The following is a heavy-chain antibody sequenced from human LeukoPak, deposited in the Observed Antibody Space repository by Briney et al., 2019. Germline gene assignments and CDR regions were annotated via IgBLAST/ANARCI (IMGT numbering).Heavy chain of an antibody. V-gene: IGHV4-4*09. Sequence: SETLSLTCTVSGGSLISYYWSWIRQPPGQGLEWIAYIHSSGYTNYNPSLRSRVTISVDTSKNHFSLTVTSVTAADTAVYYCARTPVNPMVQDLFYFDYWGQGTLVTVSS. D-gene: IGHD3-10*01. CDR3: ARTPVNPMVQDLFYFDY. CDR2: IHSSGYT. CDR1: GGSLISYY. J-gene: IGHJ4*02.